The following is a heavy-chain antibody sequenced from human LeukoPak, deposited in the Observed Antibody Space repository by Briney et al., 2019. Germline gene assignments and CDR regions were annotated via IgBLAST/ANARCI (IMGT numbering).Heavy chain of an antibody. J-gene: IGHJ4*02. CDR1: GFTFSRYW. V-gene: IGHV3-7*01. CDR2: IKQDGSER. Sequence: GGSLRLSCAASGFTFSRYWMSWVRQAPGKGLEWVANIKQDGSERYHVDSVRGRFTISRDNAKNSLFLQMNSLRGEDTAVYYCATMGLEPLPYYFDYWGQGTLVTVSS. D-gene: IGHD1-1*01. CDR3: ATMGLEPLPYYFDY.